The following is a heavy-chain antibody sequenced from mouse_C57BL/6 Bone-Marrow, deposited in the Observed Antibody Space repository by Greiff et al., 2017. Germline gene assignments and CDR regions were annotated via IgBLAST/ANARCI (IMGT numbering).Heavy chain of an antibody. CDR1: GFNITDDY. Sequence: EVKVVESGAELVRPGASVKLSCTASGFNITDDYMHWVKQRPEQGLEWIGWIDPENGDTEYASKFQGKATITADTSSNTAYLQLSSLTSEDTAVYYCTTAACGYDGVDYWGQGTLVTVSA. CDR3: TTAACGYDGVDY. D-gene: IGHD2-2*01. J-gene: IGHJ3*01. V-gene: IGHV14-4*01. CDR2: IDPENGDT.